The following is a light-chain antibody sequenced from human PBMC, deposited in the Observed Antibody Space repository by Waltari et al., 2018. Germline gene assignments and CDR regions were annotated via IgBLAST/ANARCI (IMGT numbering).Light chain of an antibody. CDR3: CSYAGSSTFEV. J-gene: IGLJ2*01. Sequence: QSALTQPASVAGSPGQSITISCTGTSRGGGCYNLGSWYQQHPGKAPKLMIYEGSKRPSGVSNRFSGSKSGNTASLRISGLQAEDEADYYCCSYAGSSTFEVFGGGTKLTVL. CDR2: EGS. V-gene: IGLV2-23*03. CDR1: SRGGGCYNL.